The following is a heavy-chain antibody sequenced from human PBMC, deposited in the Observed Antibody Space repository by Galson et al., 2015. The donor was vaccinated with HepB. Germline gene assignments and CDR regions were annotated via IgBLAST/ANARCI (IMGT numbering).Heavy chain of an antibody. V-gene: IGHV1-46*03. J-gene: IGHJ5*02. D-gene: IGHD6-19*01. CDR3: AREVAVAAFDP. CDR1: GYTFTGYY. Sequence: SVKVSCKASGYTFTGYYMHWVRQAPGQGLEWMGIINPSGGSTSYAQKFQGRVTMTRDTSTSTVYMELSSLRSEDTAVYYCAREVAVAAFDPWGQGTLVTVSS. CDR2: INPSGGST.